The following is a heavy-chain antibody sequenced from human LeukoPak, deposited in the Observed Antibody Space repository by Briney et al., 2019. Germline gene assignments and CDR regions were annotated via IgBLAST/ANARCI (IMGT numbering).Heavy chain of an antibody. CDR3: ARVTSGGDYYGMDV. Sequence: SETLSLTCTVSGGSISSYYWSWIRLPPGKGLECIGYIYYSGSTNYNPSLKSRVTISVDTSKNQFSLKVSSVTAAGTAVYYCARVTSGGDYYGMDVWGQGTTVTVSS. V-gene: IGHV4-59*01. CDR2: IYYSGST. D-gene: IGHD2-15*01. CDR1: GGSISSYY. J-gene: IGHJ6*02.